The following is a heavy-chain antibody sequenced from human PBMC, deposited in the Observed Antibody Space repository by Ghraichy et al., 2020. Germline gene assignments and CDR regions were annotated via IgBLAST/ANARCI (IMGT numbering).Heavy chain of an antibody. Sequence: GGSLRLSCAASGFTFSSYAMHWVRQAPGKGLEWVAVISYDGSNKYYADSVKGRFTISRDNSKNTLYLQMNSLRAEDTAVYYCARPPYYDFWSGNIDYYYYMDVWGKGTTVTVSS. CDR3: ARPPYYDFWSGNIDYYYYMDV. CDR1: GFTFSSYA. CDR2: ISYDGSNK. V-gene: IGHV3-30-3*01. D-gene: IGHD3-3*01. J-gene: IGHJ6*03.